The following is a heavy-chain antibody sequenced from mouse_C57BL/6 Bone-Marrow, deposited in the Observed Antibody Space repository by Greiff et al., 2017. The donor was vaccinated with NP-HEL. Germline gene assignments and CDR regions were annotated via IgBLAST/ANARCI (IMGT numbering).Heavy chain of an antibody. V-gene: IGHV1-26*01. J-gene: IGHJ2*01. Sequence: EVKLQQSGPELVKPGASVKISCKASGYTFTDYYMNWVKQSHGKSLEWIGDINPNNGGTSYNQKFKGKATLTVDKSSSTAYMELRSLTSEDSAVYYCLPGDFDYWGQGTTLTVSS. CDR2: INPNNGGT. CDR1: GYTFTDYY. CDR3: LPGDFDY.